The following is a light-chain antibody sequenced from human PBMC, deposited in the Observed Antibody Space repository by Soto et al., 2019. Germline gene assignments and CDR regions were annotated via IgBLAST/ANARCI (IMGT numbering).Light chain of an antibody. V-gene: IGLV2-14*01. CDR1: SSEVGAYNY. CDR2: DVS. CDR3: SSYTSTSTYV. J-gene: IGLJ1*01. Sequence: QSALTQPASVSGSPGQSIAISCTGTSSEVGAYNYVSWYQQHPGKAPKLMIYDVSNRPSGFSNRFSGSKSGNTASLTISGLQAEDEADYYCSSYTSTSTYVFGTGTKVTVL.